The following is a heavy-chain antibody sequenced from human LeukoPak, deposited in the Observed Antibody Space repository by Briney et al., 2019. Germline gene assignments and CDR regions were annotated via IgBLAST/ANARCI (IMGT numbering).Heavy chain of an antibody. D-gene: IGHD6-19*01. CDR1: GFTFSSYG. J-gene: IGHJ4*02. CDR2: ISGSGGST. CDR3: AKDLFSSGWYPRGFDY. V-gene: IGHV3-23*01. Sequence: QPGGTLRLSCAASGFTFSSYGMSWVRQAPGKGLEWVSAISGSGGSTYYADSVKGRFTISRDNSKNTLYLQMNSLRAEDTAVYYCAKDLFSSGWYPRGFDYWGQGTLVTVSS.